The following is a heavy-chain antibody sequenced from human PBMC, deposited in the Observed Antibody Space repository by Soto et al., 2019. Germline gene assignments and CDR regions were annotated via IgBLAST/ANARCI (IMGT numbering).Heavy chain of an antibody. CDR1: GFTFSSYA. J-gene: IGHJ6*02. D-gene: IGHD5-12*01. V-gene: IGHV3-23*02. CDR3: AKSRYSDTYYGMDV. Sequence: GGSLRLSCAASGFTFSSYAMKWVRQAAGEGREWASAVSGRGDSTYYGDSVKGRFTISRDKSKNTLYLQMNSRRAEETAVYYCAKSRYSDTYYGMDVWGQGTTVTVSS. CDR2: VSGRGDST.